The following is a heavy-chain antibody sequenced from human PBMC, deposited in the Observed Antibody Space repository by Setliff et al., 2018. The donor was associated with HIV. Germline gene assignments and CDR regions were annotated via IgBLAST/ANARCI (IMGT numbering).Heavy chain of an antibody. CDR1: GFTFSDVW. V-gene: IGHV3-15*01. D-gene: IGHD6-6*01. CDR2: IKNRPAGGTT. Sequence: GGSLRFSCAASGFTFSDVWVNWVRQAPGRGLEWVGRIKNRPAGGTTEYAAPVKGRFTISRDDSKNMAYLQMNSLKIEDTALYFCSINSPLSSWGQGTLVTVSS. J-gene: IGHJ1*01. CDR3: SINSPLSS.